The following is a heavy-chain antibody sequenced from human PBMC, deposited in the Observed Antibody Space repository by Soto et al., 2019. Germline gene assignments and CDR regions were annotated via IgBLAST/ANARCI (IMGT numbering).Heavy chain of an antibody. CDR2: IYYSGST. J-gene: IGHJ4*02. D-gene: IGHD5-12*01. CDR1: GGSISSSSYY. V-gene: IGHV4-39*07. CDR3: ARGLSGYDHRDDY. Sequence: SETLSLTCTVSGGSISSSSYYWGWIRQPPGKGLEWIGSIYYSGSTYYNPSLKSRVTISVDKSKNQFSLKLSSVTAADTAVYYCARGLSGYDHRDDYWGQGTLVTVSS.